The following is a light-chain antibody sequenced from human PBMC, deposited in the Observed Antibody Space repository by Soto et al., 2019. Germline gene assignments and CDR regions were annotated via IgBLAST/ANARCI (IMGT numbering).Light chain of an antibody. CDR3: QQYNNWPYT. J-gene: IGKJ2*01. CDR2: GAS. Sequence: EIVMTQSPATLAVSPGERAALSCRASQSVSSNFAWYQQKPGQAPRLLIYGASSRATGTPARFSGSGSGTELTLTISSQQSEDFAVYYCQQYNNWPYTFGLGTKLEMK. V-gene: IGKV3-15*01. CDR1: QSVSSN.